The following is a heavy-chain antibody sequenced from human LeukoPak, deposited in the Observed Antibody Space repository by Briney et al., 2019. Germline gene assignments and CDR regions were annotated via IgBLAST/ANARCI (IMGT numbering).Heavy chain of an antibody. CDR3: AKLQAMIVVVIRGSWFDP. CDR1: GFTFVDYG. Sequence: GGSLRFSCAASGFTFVDYGMSWVRQAPGKGLEWVSSIKWNGGSTGYADSVKGRFTISRDNSKNTLYLQMNSLRAEDTAVYYCAKLQAMIVVVIRGSWFDPWGQGTLVTVSS. D-gene: IGHD3-22*01. V-gene: IGHV3-20*04. J-gene: IGHJ5*02. CDR2: IKWNGGST.